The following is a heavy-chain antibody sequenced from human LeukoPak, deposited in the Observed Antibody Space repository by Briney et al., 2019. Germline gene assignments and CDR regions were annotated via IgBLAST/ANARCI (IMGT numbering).Heavy chain of an antibody. J-gene: IGHJ4*02. D-gene: IGHD1-14*01. CDR1: GGSISSGDYY. V-gene: IGHV4-30-4*01. CDR3: ARAVWRGQFDY. Sequence: SQTLSLTCTVSGGSISSGDYYWSWIRQPPGEGLEWIGYIYYSGSTYYNPSLKSRVTISVDTSKNQFSLKLGSVTAADTAVYYCARAVWRGQFDYWGQGTLVTVSS. CDR2: IYYSGST.